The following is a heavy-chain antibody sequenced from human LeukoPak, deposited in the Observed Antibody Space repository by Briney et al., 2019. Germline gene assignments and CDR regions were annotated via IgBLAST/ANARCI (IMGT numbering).Heavy chain of an antibody. CDR3: AKDALARGVIPSYYFDY. Sequence: GGSLRLSCTVSGFTFNNYGMHWVRQAPGKGLEWVAVISYDGSNEYYTDSVKGRFTISRDNSKNTLYLQMNTLRPEDTAVYYCAKDALARGVIPSYYFDYWGQGTLVTVSS. D-gene: IGHD3-10*01. J-gene: IGHJ4*02. CDR1: GFTFNNYG. CDR2: ISYDGSNE. V-gene: IGHV3-30*18.